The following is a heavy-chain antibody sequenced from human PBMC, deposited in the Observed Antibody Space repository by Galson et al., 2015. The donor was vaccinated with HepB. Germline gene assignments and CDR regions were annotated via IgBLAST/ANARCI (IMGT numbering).Heavy chain of an antibody. D-gene: IGHD3-22*01. CDR3: ATVRYFDTRGSYSYAPSFHF. V-gene: IGHV1-24*01. Sequence: SVKVSCKVSGYPLTELSMHWVRQAPGKGLEWMGGFDPDDGETIYAQKFQGRVTMTDDTSRDTAYMELSSLRYEDTAVYYCATVRYFDTRGSYSYAPSFHFWGQGTLVTVSS. CDR1: GYPLTELS. CDR2: FDPDDGET. J-gene: IGHJ4*02.